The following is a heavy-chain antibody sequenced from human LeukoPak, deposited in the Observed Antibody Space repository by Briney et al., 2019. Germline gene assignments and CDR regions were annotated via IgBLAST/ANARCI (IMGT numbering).Heavy chain of an antibody. J-gene: IGHJ6*03. D-gene: IGHD6-13*01. CDR3: AKDGGSSWSYYYYYYMDV. CDR1: GFTFSSYG. Sequence: GGSLRLSCAASGFTFSSYGMHWVRQAPGKGLEWVAFIRHDGSNKYYADSVKGRFTISRDNSKNTLYLQMNSLRAEDTAVYYCAKDGGSSWSYYYYYYMDVWGKGTTVTVSS. V-gene: IGHV3-30*02. CDR2: IRHDGSNK.